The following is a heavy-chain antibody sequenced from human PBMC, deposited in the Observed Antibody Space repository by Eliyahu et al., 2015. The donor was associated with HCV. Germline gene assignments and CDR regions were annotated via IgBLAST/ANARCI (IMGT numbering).Heavy chain of an antibody. D-gene: IGHD3-10*01. CDR3: AKDRSYGSGSYSPYQH. CDR2: ISGSGGST. Sequence: EVQLLESGGGLVQPGGSLXLSCAASGFTFSSYAMSWVRQAPGKGREGVSAISGSGGSTYYADSVKGRFTISRDNSKNTLYLQMNSLRAEDTAVYYCAKDRSYGSGSYSPYQHWGQGTLVTVSS. CDR1: GFTFSSYA. J-gene: IGHJ1*01. V-gene: IGHV3-23*01.